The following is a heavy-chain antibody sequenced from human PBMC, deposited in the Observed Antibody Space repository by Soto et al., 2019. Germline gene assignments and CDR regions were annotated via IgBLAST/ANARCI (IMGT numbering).Heavy chain of an antibody. V-gene: IGHV1-69*13. Sequence: SVKVSCKASGGTFSSYAISWVRQAPGQGLEWMGGIIPIFGTANYAQKFQGRVTITADGSTSTAYMELSSLRSEDTAVYYCARGLRNRQTFDYWGQGTLVTVSS. CDR3: ARGLRNRQTFDY. J-gene: IGHJ4*02. D-gene: IGHD1-1*01. CDR2: IIPIFGTA. CDR1: GGTFSSYA.